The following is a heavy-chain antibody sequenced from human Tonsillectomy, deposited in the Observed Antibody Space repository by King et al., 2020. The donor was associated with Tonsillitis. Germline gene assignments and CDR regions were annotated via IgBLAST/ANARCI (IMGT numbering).Heavy chain of an antibody. V-gene: IGHV4-34*01. CDR2: INHSGST. D-gene: IGHD3-10*01. CDR3: ARRSWCDAFDI. J-gene: IGHJ3*02. Sequence: VQLQQWGAGLLKPSETLSLTCAVYGGSFSGYYWSWIRQPPGKGLEWIGEINHSGSTNYNPSLKSRVTVSVDTSKNQFSLKLSSVTAAATAVYYCARRSWCDAFDIWGQGTMVTVSS. CDR1: GGSFSGYY.